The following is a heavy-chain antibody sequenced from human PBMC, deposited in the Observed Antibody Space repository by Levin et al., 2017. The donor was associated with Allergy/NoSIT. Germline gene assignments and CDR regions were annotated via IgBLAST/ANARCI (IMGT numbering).Heavy chain of an antibody. CDR1: GFTFSSYW. CDR2: IKQDGSEK. CDR3: ARDLLGSGSSNI. D-gene: IGHD3-10*01. V-gene: IGHV3-7*04. J-gene: IGHJ3*02. Sequence: GESLKISCAASGFTFSSYWMSWVRQAPGKGLEWVANIKQDGSEKYYVDSVKGRFTISRDNAKNSLYLQMNSLRAEDTAVYYCARDLLGSGSSNIWGQGTMVTVSS.